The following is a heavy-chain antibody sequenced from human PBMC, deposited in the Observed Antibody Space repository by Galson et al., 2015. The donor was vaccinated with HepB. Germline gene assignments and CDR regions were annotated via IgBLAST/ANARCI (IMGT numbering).Heavy chain of an antibody. V-gene: IGHV3-23*01. Sequence: SCKASGGTFKNYDISWVRQAPGKGLEWVSAISGSGGSTYYADSVKGRFTISRDNSKNTLYLQMNSLRAEDTAVYYCAKDGPRITIFGVVTSYYYYGMDVWGQGTTVTVSS. CDR2: ISGSGGST. J-gene: IGHJ6*02. D-gene: IGHD3-3*01. CDR1: GGTFKNYD. CDR3: AKDGPRITIFGVVTSYYYYGMDV.